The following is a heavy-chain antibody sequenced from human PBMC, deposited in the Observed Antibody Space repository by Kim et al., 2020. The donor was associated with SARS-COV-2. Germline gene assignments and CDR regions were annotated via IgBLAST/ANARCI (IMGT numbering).Heavy chain of an antibody. Sequence: SETLSLTCTVSGGSISTYYWSWIRQPPGKGLEWIGYMYYSGSTNYNPSLKSRVTISVDTSKNQFSLKLSSVTAADTAVYYCARDQVLRYFDYQYYYYGMDVWGQGTTVTVSS. CDR1: GGSISTYY. V-gene: IGHV4-59*13. CDR3: ARDQVLRYFDYQYYYYGMDV. J-gene: IGHJ6*02. CDR2: MYYSGST. D-gene: IGHD3-9*01.